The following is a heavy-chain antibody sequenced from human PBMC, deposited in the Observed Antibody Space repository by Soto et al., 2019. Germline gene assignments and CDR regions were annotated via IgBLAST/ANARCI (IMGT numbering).Heavy chain of an antibody. CDR2: IWYDGSNK. V-gene: IGHV3-33*01. Sequence: PGGSLRLSCAASGFTFSNYGMHWVRQAPGKGLEWVAVIWYDGSNKYYADSVKGRFTISRDNSKNTLYLQMNSLRAEDTAVYYCARDENDGGIFGVVMGYYMDVWGKGTTVTVSS. CDR1: GFTFSNYG. J-gene: IGHJ6*03. CDR3: ARDENDGGIFGVVMGYYMDV. D-gene: IGHD3-3*01.